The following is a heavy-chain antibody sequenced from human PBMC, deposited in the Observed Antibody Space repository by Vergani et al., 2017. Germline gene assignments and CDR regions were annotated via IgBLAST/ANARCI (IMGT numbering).Heavy chain of an antibody. Sequence: QVQLVESGGGVVQPGRSLRLSCAASGFTFSSYGMHWVRQAPGKGLEWVAVTSYDGSNKYYADSVKGRFTISRDNSKNTLYLQMNSLRAEDTAVYYCAKIKGGSSSAFDIWGQGTMVTVSS. V-gene: IGHV3-30*18. CDR2: TSYDGSNK. CDR1: GFTFSSYG. J-gene: IGHJ3*02. D-gene: IGHD1-26*01. CDR3: AKIKGGSSSAFDI.